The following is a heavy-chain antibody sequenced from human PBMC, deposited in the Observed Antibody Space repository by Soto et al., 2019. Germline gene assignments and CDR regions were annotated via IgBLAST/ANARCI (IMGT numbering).Heavy chain of an antibody. CDR1: GFTFSRYE. J-gene: IGHJ3*02. CDR2: ISSSGSTT. Sequence: GGSLRLSCAASGFTFSRYEMNWVRQAPGKGLEWVSYISSSGSTTYYVDTVKGRFTISRDNAKNSLYLQMNSLRAEDTAVYYCARVGYYNDRGAFDIWGQGTMVTVSS. V-gene: IGHV3-48*03. D-gene: IGHD3-9*01. CDR3: ARVGYYNDRGAFDI.